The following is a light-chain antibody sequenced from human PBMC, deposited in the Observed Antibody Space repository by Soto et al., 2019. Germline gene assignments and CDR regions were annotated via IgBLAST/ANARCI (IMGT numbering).Light chain of an antibody. J-gene: IGKJ4*01. Sequence: DIVMTQSPLSLPVTPGEPASISCRSSQSLLHSNGYNYLDWYLQKPGQSPQLLIYLGSNRASGVPDRFSGSGSGTDFTLKISRVEAEDVAVYYCQQYGTSPTFGGGTKVDIK. CDR3: QQYGTSPT. V-gene: IGKV2-28*01. CDR2: LGS. CDR1: QSLLHSNGYNY.